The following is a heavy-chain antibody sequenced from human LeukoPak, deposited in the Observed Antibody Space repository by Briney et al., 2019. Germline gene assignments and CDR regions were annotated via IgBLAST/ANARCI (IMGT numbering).Heavy chain of an antibody. J-gene: IGHJ3*02. CDR3: ARSLIYYYDSSGYRAFDI. D-gene: IGHD3-22*01. CDR2: IYPGDSDT. Sequence: GESLKISCKISGYKLTNNWIGWVRQMPGKGLEWMGIIYPGDSDTRYSPSFQGQVTISADKSISTAYLQWSSLKASDTAMYYCARSLIYYYDSSGYRAFDIWGQGTMVTVSS. V-gene: IGHV5-51*01. CDR1: GYKLTNNW.